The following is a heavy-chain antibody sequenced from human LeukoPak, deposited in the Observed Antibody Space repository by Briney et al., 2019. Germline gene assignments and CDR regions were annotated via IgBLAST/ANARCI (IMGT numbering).Heavy chain of an antibody. Sequence: GGSLRLSCAASGFTFSSYSMNWVRQAPGKGLEWVSSISSSSSYIYYADSVKGRFTISRDNAKNSLYLQMNSLRAEDTAVYYCARVYYYGSGSYSAFDIWGQGTMVTVSS. J-gene: IGHJ3*02. V-gene: IGHV3-21*01. CDR1: GFTFSSYS. CDR3: ARVYYYGSGSYSAFDI. D-gene: IGHD3-10*01. CDR2: ISSSSSYI.